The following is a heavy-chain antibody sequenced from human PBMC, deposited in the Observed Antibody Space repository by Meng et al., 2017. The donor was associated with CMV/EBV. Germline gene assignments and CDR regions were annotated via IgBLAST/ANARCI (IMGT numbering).Heavy chain of an antibody. V-gene: IGHV3-33*06. D-gene: IGHD6-6*01. CDR1: FTFSSDG. CDR2: IWYDGSNK. J-gene: IGHJ4*02. CDR3: AKDFTYSSSPAYYFDY. Sequence: FTFSSDGMHWVRQAPGKGLEWVAVIWYDGSNKYYADSVKGRFTISRDNSKNTLYLQMNSLRAEDTAVYYCAKDFTYSSSPAYYFDYWGQGTLVTVSS.